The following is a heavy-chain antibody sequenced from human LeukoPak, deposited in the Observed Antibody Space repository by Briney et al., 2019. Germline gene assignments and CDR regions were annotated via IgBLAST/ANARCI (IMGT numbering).Heavy chain of an antibody. CDR2: INTDGSNT. D-gene: IGHD3-16*01. Sequence: GGSLRLSCAASGFTFSSYWMHWVRQAPGKGLVWVSRINTDGSNTNYADSVKGRFTISRDDAKNTLCLQMSSLRAEDTAVYYCARDFLHLGGWGQGTMVTVSS. J-gene: IGHJ3*01. V-gene: IGHV3-74*01. CDR1: GFTFSSYW. CDR3: ARDFLHLGG.